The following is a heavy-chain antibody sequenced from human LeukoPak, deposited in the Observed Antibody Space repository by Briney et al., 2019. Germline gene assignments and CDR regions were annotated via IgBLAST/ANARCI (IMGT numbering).Heavy chain of an antibody. D-gene: IGHD5-18*01. V-gene: IGHV4-59*11. CDR3: ARADTAMARSFDY. Sequence: SETLSLTCTVSGGSISSHYWCWIRQPPGKGLEWIGYIYYSESTNYNPSLKSRVTISVDTSKNQFSLKLSSVTAADTAVYYCARADTAMARSFDYWGQGTLVTVSS. J-gene: IGHJ4*02. CDR1: GGSISSHY. CDR2: IYYSEST.